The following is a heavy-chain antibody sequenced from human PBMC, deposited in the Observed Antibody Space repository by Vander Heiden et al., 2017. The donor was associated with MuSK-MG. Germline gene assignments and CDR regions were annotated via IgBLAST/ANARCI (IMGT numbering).Heavy chain of an antibody. CDR1: GFTFSSYW. V-gene: IGHV3-7*04. Sequence: EVQLVESGGGLVQPGGSLRLSCAASGFTFSSYWMSWVRQAPGKGLEWVANIKQDGSEKYYVDSVKGRFTISRDNAKNSLYLQMNSLRAEDTAVYYCAREVSDSSGYYPGYWGQGTLVTVSS. CDR3: AREVSDSSGYYPGY. J-gene: IGHJ4*02. CDR2: IKQDGSEK. D-gene: IGHD3-22*01.